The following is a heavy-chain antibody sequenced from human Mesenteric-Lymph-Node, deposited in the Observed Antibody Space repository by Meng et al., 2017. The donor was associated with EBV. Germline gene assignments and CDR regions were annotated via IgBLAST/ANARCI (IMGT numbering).Heavy chain of an antibody. V-gene: IGHV1-18*04. Sequence: QVQVVQSGAEVRTPXASVKVSCKTSGYTFTDFFVHWVQQAPGQGLEWMGRSTVYNGNTNYAQNFQGRVTMTTETSTNTAYMELRSLSSDDTAVYYCAREGGEGGDWGQGTLVTVSS. CDR1: GYTFTDFF. CDR2: STVYNGNT. D-gene: IGHD3-16*01. CDR3: AREGGEGGD. J-gene: IGHJ4*02.